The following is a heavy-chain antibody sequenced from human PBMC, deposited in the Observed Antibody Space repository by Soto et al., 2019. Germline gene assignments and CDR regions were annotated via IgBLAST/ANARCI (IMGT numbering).Heavy chain of an antibody. D-gene: IGHD6-13*01. CDR1: GASISSSGYY. CDR2: IYHSGST. J-gene: IGHJ6*02. Sequence: SETLSLTCTVSGASISSSGYYWGWIRQPPGKGLEWLGGIYHSGSTYYNPSLKSRVTISVDTSKNQFSLKLSSVTAADTAVYYCARYDSYSSSWYGLFYYGMDVWGQGTTVTVSS. V-gene: IGHV4-39*07. CDR3: ARYDSYSSSWYGLFYYGMDV.